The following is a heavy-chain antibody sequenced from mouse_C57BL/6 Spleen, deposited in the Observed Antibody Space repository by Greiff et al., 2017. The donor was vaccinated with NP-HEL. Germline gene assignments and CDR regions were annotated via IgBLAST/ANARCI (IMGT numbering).Heavy chain of an antibody. Sequence: QVHVKQSGAELVKPGASVKLSCKASGYTFTSYWMHWVKQRPGQGLEWIGMIHPNSGSTNYNEKFKSKATLTVDKSSSTAYMQLSSLTSEDSAVYYCARFYYGSSSPDYWGQGTTLTVSS. CDR2: IHPNSGST. V-gene: IGHV1-64*01. CDR1: GYTFTSYW. J-gene: IGHJ2*01. CDR3: ARFYYGSSSPDY. D-gene: IGHD1-1*01.